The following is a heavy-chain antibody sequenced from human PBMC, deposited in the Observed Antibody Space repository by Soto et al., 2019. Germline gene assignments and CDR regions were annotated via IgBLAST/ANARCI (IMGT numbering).Heavy chain of an antibody. D-gene: IGHD6-19*01. J-gene: IGHJ6*02. V-gene: IGHV3-23*01. CDR2: ISGSGGST. Sequence: PGGSLRLSCAASGFTFSTYAMTWVRQAPGKGLEWVSAISGSGGSTYYADSVKGRFTISRDNSKNTLYLQMNSLRAEDTAVYYCARGLGGPRIAVAGTNLLWGMDVWGQGTTVTVSS. CDR3: ARGLGGPRIAVAGTNLLWGMDV. CDR1: GFTFSTYA.